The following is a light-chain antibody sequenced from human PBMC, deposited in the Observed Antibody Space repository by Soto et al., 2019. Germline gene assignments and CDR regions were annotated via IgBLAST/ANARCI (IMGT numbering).Light chain of an antibody. CDR1: QSVRSSY. V-gene: IGKV3-20*01. Sequence: EIVLTQSPGTLSLSPGERATLSCRASQSVRSSYLAWYQQKPGQAPRLLIYGASSRATGIPDRFSGSGSGTDFTLTISRLEPEDFAVYYCQQYGSSQITFGQGTRRRL. J-gene: IGKJ5*01. CDR2: GAS. CDR3: QQYGSSQIT.